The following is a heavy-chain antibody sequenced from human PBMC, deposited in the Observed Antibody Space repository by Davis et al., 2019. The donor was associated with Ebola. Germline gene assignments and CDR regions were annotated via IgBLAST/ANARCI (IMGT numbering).Heavy chain of an antibody. CDR2: IYYSGST. J-gene: IGHJ4*02. V-gene: IGHV4-59*01. CDR1: GGSISSYY. D-gene: IGHD3-22*01. Sequence: MPSETLSLTCTVPGGSISSYYWSWIRQPPGMGLEWIGYIYYSGSTNYNPSLKSRVTISVDTSKNQFSLKLSSVTAADTAVYYCARVQDYYDSSGLAPFDYWGQGTLVTVSS. CDR3: ARVQDYYDSSGLAPFDY.